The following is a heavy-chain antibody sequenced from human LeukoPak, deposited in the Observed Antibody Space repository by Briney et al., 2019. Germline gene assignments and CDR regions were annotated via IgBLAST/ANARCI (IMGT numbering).Heavy chain of an antibody. Sequence: QSGGSLRPSCAASGFTFSNYAMQWVHQAPGKGLEYVACIRSNGYTTYYANSVKGRFTISRDISKNTLYLQMGSLRVEDMAVYYCARFDRDGYAFWYFDLWGRGTLVTVSS. CDR3: ARFDRDGYAFWYFDL. CDR1: GFTFSNYA. D-gene: IGHD5-24*01. CDR2: IRSNGYTT. J-gene: IGHJ2*01. V-gene: IGHV3-64*01.